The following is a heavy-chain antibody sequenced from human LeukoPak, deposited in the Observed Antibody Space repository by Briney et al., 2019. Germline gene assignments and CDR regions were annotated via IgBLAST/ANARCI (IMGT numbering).Heavy chain of an antibody. Sequence: GGSLRLSCAASGFTFSSYAMSWVRQAPGKGLEWVSAISGSGGSTYYADSVKGRFTISRDNSKNTLYLQMNSLRAEDTAVYYCAKAGWYVGTYYYYYYGMDVWGQGTTVTVYS. V-gene: IGHV3-23*01. D-gene: IGHD6-19*01. CDR1: GFTFSSYA. CDR2: ISGSGGST. CDR3: AKAGWYVGTYYYYYYGMDV. J-gene: IGHJ6*02.